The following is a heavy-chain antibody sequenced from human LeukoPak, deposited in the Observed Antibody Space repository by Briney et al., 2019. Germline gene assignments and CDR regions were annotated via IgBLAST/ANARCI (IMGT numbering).Heavy chain of an antibody. CDR1: GFTFSSYA. J-gene: IGHJ6*02. CDR2: ISGSGGST. Sequence: PGGSLRPSCAASGFTFSSYAMSWVRQAPGKGLEWVSAISGSGGSTYYADSVKGRFTISRDNSKNTLYLQMNSLRAEDTAVYYCALYDTAIADYYYYYGMDVWGQGTTVTVSS. CDR3: ALYDTAIADYYYYYGMDV. D-gene: IGHD5-18*01. V-gene: IGHV3-23*01.